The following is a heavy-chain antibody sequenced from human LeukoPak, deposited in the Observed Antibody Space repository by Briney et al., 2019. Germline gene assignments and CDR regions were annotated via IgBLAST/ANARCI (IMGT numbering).Heavy chain of an antibody. CDR2: VFQTGRT. V-gene: IGHV4-38-2*02. J-gene: IGHJ4*02. Sequence: SETLSLTCNVSGISVSRGYYWGWIRQPPGKGLEWIGSVFQTGRTYNNPSLSSRVTISIDKSNNQFSLKMRSVTAADTAVYYCARDVGPWDQEVVFDHWGQGALVAVSS. CDR1: GISVSRGYY. D-gene: IGHD1-26*01. CDR3: ARDVGPWDQEVVFDH.